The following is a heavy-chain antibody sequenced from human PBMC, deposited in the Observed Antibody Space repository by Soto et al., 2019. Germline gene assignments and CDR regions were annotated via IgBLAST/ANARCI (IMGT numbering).Heavy chain of an antibody. Sequence: ASVKVSCKASGYTFTRSGISWVRQAPGQGIEWMGWISTYNGDTNYAQTFQGRVTMTTDTSTSTVHMEVRSLRSDDTAVYYCAREGVAAYYYYGMDVWGQGTPVTVSS. J-gene: IGHJ6*02. CDR2: ISTYNGDT. CDR3: AREGVAAYYYYGMDV. CDR1: GYTFTRSG. V-gene: IGHV1-18*01. D-gene: IGHD5-12*01.